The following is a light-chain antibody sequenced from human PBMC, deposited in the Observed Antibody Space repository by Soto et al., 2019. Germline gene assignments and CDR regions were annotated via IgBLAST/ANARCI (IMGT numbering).Light chain of an antibody. Sequence: QSALTQPPSASGSPGQSVAISCTGTSSDVGGYNYVSWYQQHPGKAPKLMIYEISKQPSGVPDRFSGSKSGNTASLTVSGLHAEEEADYYCSSYAGTHIVFGTGTKLTVL. V-gene: IGLV2-8*01. CDR3: SSYAGTHIV. J-gene: IGLJ1*01. CDR2: EIS. CDR1: SSDVGGYNY.